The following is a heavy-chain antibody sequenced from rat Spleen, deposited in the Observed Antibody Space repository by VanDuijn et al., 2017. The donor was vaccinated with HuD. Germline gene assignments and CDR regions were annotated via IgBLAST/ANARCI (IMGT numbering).Heavy chain of an antibody. V-gene: IGHV5-25*01. CDR2: ISTGGGNT. J-gene: IGHJ2*01. CDR3: ARGNMDTTDYYHYFDY. D-gene: IGHD1-6*01. CDR1: GFTFSNYC. Sequence: EVQLVESDGGLVQPGRSMKLSCAVSGFTFSNYCMTWVRQAPTKSLDWVASISTGGGNTYYRDSVKGRFTISRDDAKSTLYLQMDSLRSEDTATYYCARGNMDTTDYYHYFDYWGQGVMVTVSS.